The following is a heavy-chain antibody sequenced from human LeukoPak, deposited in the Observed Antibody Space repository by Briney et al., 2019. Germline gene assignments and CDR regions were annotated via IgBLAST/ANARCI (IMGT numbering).Heavy chain of an antibody. D-gene: IGHD6-13*01. CDR3: ARDGTAPGLYFDL. J-gene: IGHJ4*01. V-gene: IGHV3-7*01. Sequence: GGSLRLSCAVYGFTFTDYWMNWVRQAPGKGLEWMASIRQDGGEKYYVDSVQGRFTISRDNAKNSLYLQMSSLRAEDTAVYYCARDGTAPGLYFDLWGQGTLVAVSS. CDR2: IRQDGGEK. CDR1: GFTFTDYW.